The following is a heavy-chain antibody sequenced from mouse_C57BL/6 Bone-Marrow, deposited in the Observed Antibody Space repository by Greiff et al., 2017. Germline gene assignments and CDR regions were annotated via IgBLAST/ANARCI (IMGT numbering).Heavy chain of an antibody. Sequence: VQLQQSGAELARPGASVKLSCKASGYTFTSYGISWVKQRTGQGLEWIGEIYPRSGNTYYNEKFKGKDTLTADKSSSTAYMELRSLTSEDSAVYFCARRATLVATRSWFAYWGQGTLVTVSA. CDR2: IYPRSGNT. CDR3: ARRATLVATRSWFAY. V-gene: IGHV1-81*01. D-gene: IGHD1-1*01. CDR1: GYTFTSYG. J-gene: IGHJ3*01.